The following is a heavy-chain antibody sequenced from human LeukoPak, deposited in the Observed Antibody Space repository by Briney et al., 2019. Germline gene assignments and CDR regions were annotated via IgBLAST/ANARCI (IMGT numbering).Heavy chain of an antibody. V-gene: IGHV4-59*02. CDR3: AKSHGIASAGNVDS. CDR1: GASVSSYY. Sequence: SETLSLTCTVSGASVSSYYWNWIRQTPGKELEWIGYIYYSGDTDYNPSLKSRVTISVDTSKNQFPLKLNSVTAADTAVYYCAKSHGIASAGNVDSWGQGILVTVSS. D-gene: IGHD6-13*01. J-gene: IGHJ4*02. CDR2: IYYSGDT.